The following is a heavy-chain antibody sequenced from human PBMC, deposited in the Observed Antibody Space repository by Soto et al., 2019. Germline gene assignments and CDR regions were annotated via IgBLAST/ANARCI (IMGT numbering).Heavy chain of an antibody. J-gene: IGHJ6*02. CDR3: ARVETYYYYGMDV. Sequence: SETLSLTCTVSGGSISSGGYYWSWIRQHPGKGLEWIGYIYYSGSTYYNPSLKSRVTISVDTSKNQFSLKLSSVTAADTAVCYCARVETYYYYGMDVWGQGTTVTVSS. V-gene: IGHV4-31*03. CDR2: IYYSGST. D-gene: IGHD3-3*01. CDR1: GGSISSGGYY.